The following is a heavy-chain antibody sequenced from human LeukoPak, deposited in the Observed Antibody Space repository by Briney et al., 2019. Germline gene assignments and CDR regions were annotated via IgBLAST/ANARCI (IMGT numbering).Heavy chain of an antibody. CDR2: IKTSGST. Sequence: SQTLSLTCTVSGGSISSGSYYWSWIRQPAGKGLEWIGRIKTSGSTNYNPSLNSRVTISVDTSKNQFSLKLSSVTAADTAVYYCARYHLLNRGVNWFDPWGQGPWSPSPQ. CDR1: GGSISSGSYY. V-gene: IGHV4-61*02. D-gene: IGHD2-2*01. CDR3: ARYHLLNRGVNWFDP. J-gene: IGHJ5*02.